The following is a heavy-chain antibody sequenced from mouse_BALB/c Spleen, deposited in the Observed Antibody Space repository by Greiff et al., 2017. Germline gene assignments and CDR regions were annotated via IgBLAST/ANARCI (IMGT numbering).Heavy chain of an antibody. CDR2: ISYDGSN. CDR3: ARGYYGSSPLAMDY. Sequence: DVKLQESGPGLVKPSQSLSLTCSVTGYSITSGYYWNWIRQFPGNKLEWMGYISYDGSNNYNPSLKNRISITRDTSKNQFFLKLNSVTTEDTATYYCARGYYGSSPLAMDYWGQGTSVTVSS. CDR1: GYSITSGYY. V-gene: IGHV3-6*02. J-gene: IGHJ4*01. D-gene: IGHD1-1*01.